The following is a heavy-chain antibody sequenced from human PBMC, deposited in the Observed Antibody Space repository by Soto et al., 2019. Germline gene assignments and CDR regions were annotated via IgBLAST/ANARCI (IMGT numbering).Heavy chain of an antibody. D-gene: IGHD1-26*01. CDR2: INPNSGGT. Sequence: ASVKVSCKASGYTFTGYYMHWVRQAPGQGLEWMGWINPNSGGTNYAQKFQGWVTMTRDTSISTAYMELSRLRSDDTAVYYCARDSGVGATHIDYWGQGTLVTVSS. CDR3: ARDSGVGATHIDY. CDR1: GYTFTGYY. J-gene: IGHJ4*02. V-gene: IGHV1-2*04.